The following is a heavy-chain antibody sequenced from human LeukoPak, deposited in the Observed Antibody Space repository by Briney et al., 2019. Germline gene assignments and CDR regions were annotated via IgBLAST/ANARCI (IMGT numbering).Heavy chain of an antibody. J-gene: IGHJ4*02. V-gene: IGHV4-34*01. Sequence: SETLSLTCAVYGGSFSGYYWSRIPQPPGKGLEWIGEINHSGSTNYNPSLKSRVTISVDTSKNQFSLKLSSVTAADTAVYYCARFTVTTSSIDYWGQGTLVTVSS. D-gene: IGHD4-11*01. CDR1: GGSFSGYY. CDR2: INHSGST. CDR3: ARFTVTTSSIDY.